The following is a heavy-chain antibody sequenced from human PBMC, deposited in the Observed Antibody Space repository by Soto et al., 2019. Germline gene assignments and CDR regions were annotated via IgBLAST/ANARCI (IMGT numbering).Heavy chain of an antibody. Sequence: ESGGGVVQPGRSLRLSCAASGFTFSSYAMHWVRQAPGKGLEWVAIVSFDGTNKYYADSVKGRFTISRDNSKNTLYVQMDSLRAEDTAVYYCAREYYSSSWYGYFQHWGQGTLLTVSS. CDR3: AREYYSSSWYGYFQH. D-gene: IGHD6-13*01. V-gene: IGHV3-30-3*01. CDR2: VSFDGTNK. J-gene: IGHJ1*01. CDR1: GFTFSSYA.